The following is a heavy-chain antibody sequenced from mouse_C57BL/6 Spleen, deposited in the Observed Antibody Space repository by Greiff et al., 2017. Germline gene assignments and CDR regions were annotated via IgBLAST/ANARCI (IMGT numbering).Heavy chain of an antibody. CDR1: GFSLTSYG. CDR2: IWRGGST. J-gene: IGHJ4*01. D-gene: IGHD2-2*01. V-gene: IGHV2-5*01. CDR3: AKTVYGYDYYAMDY. Sequence: VHLVESGPGLVQPSQSLSITCTVSGFSLTSYGVHWVRQSPGKGLEWLGVIWRGGSTDYNAAFMSRLCIPKDNSKSQVFFKMNSLQADDTAIYYFAKTVYGYDYYAMDYWGQGTSVTVSS.